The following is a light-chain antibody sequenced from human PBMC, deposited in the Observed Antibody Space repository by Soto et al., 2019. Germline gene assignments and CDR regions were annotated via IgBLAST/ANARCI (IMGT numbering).Light chain of an antibody. V-gene: IGKV3D-15*01. CDR2: GAS. CDR1: ESVSSN. Sequence: EVVMTQSPAKLSVSPGERATLSCRASESVSSNLAWYQQRPGQAPRLVIYGASNRATGIPARFSGSGSGTEFTLTISSLQPDDFATYYCQHYNSYSEAFGQGTKVDIK. CDR3: QHYNSYSEA. J-gene: IGKJ1*01.